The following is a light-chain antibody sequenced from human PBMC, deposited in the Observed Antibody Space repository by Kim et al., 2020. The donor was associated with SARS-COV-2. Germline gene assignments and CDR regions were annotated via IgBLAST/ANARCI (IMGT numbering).Light chain of an antibody. CDR2: LNSDGSH. Sequence: QLVLTQSPSASASLGASVKLTCTLSSGHSSYAIAWHQQQPEKGPRYLMKLNSDGSHSKGDGIPDRFSGSSSGAERYLTISSLQSEDEADYYCQTWGTGIVVFSGGTQLTVL. CDR1: SGHSSYA. J-gene: IGLJ2*01. V-gene: IGLV4-69*01. CDR3: QTWGTGIVV.